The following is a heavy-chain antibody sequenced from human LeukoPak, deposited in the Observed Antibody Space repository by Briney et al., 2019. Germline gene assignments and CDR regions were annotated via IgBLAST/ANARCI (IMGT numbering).Heavy chain of an antibody. CDR2: INPNSGGI. CDR1: GYTFTGYY. CDR3: ARDYYDSSGYDY. Sequence: WASVKVSCKASGYTFTGYYMHWVRQAPGQGLEWMGWINPNSGGINYAQKFQGRVTMTRDTSISTAYKELSRLRSDDTAVYYCARDYYDSSGYDYWGQGTLVTVSS. D-gene: IGHD3-22*01. V-gene: IGHV1-2*02. J-gene: IGHJ4*02.